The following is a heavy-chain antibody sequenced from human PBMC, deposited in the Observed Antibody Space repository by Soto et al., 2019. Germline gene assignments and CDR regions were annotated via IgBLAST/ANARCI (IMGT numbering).Heavy chain of an antibody. CDR3: AVTRSGVIAPDFDY. Sequence: EVQLLESGGGLVQPGGSLRLSCAASGFTFSSYAMSWVRQAPGKGLEWVSAISGSGGSTYYADSVKGWFTISRDNSKNTLYLQMNSLRAEDTAVYYCAVTRSGVIAPDFDYWGQGTLVTVSS. CDR2: ISGSGGST. CDR1: GFTFSSYA. D-gene: IGHD3-16*02. J-gene: IGHJ4*02. V-gene: IGHV3-23*01.